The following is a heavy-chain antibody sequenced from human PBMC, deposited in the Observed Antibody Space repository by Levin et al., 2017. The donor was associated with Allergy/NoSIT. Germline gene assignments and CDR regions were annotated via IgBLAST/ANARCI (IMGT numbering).Heavy chain of an antibody. J-gene: IGHJ3*02. CDR2: IYHSGST. V-gene: IGHV4-4*02. CDR1: GGSISSSNW. CDR3: ARVGCVLTFGGVIAPSGAFDI. Sequence: KTSETLSLTCAVSGGSISSSNWWSWVRQPPGKGLEWIGEIYHSGSTNYNPSLKSRVTISVDKSKNQFSLKLSSVTAADTAVYYCARVGCVLTFGGVIAPSGAFDIWGQGTMVTVSS. D-gene: IGHD3-16*02.